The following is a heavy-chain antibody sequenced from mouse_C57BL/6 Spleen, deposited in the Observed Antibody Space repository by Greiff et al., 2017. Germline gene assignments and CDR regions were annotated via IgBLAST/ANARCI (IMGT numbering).Heavy chain of an antibody. CDR1: GYTFTDYN. CDR2: INPNNGGT. Sequence: EVQGVESGPELVKPGASVKIPCKASGYTFTDYNMDWVKQSHGKSLEWIGDINPNNGGTIYNQKFKGKATLTVDKSSSTAYMELRSLTSEDTAVYNCARGNYGYDEGGAMDYWGQGTSVTVSS. D-gene: IGHD2-2*01. V-gene: IGHV1-18*01. J-gene: IGHJ4*01. CDR3: ARGNYGYDEGGAMDY.